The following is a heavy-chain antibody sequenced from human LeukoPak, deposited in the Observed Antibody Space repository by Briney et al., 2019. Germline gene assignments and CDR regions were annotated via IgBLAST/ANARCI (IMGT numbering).Heavy chain of an antibody. Sequence: ASVKVSCKASGYTFTGYYMHWVRQAPGQGLEWMGRINPNSGGTNYAQKFQGRGTMTRHTSISTAYMELSRLRSDDTAVYYCARGGIAARPYYYYMDVWGKGTTVTVPS. J-gene: IGHJ6*03. V-gene: IGHV1-2*06. D-gene: IGHD6-6*01. CDR1: GYTFTGYY. CDR3: ARGGIAARPYYYYMDV. CDR2: INPNSGGT.